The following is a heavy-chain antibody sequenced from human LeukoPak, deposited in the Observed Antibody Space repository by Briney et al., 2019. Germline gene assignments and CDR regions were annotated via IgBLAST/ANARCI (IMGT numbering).Heavy chain of an antibody. J-gene: IGHJ4*02. D-gene: IGHD6-19*01. Sequence: SVKVSCKASGGTFSSYTISWVRQAPGQGLEWMGRIIPILGIANYAQKFQGRVTITADKSTSTAYMELSSLRSEDTAVYYCASGYSSGWYYFDYGGQGTLVTVPS. CDR2: IIPILGIA. V-gene: IGHV1-69*02. CDR1: GGTFSSYT. CDR3: ASGYSSGWYYFDY.